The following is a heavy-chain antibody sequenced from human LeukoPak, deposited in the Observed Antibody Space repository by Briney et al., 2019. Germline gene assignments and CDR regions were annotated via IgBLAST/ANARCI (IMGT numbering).Heavy chain of an antibody. CDR2: ISAYNGNT. D-gene: IGHD3-22*01. Sequence: ASVKVSCKASGYTFTSYGISWVRQAPGQGLEWMGWISAYNGNTNYAQKLQGRVTMTTDTSTSTAYMELRSLRSDDTAVYYCARDFVGRRHYYDSGGYYPQDNWFDPWGQGTLVTVSS. CDR3: ARDFVGRRHYYDSGGYYPQDNWFDP. V-gene: IGHV1-18*01. J-gene: IGHJ5*02. CDR1: GYTFTSYG.